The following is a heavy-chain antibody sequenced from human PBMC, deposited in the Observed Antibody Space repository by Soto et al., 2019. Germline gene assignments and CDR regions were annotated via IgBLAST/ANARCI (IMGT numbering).Heavy chain of an antibody. V-gene: IGHV1-69*13. CDR1: GGTFSSYA. CDR2: IIPIFGTA. Sequence: EASVKVSCKASGGTFSSYAISWVRQAPGQGLEWMGGIIPIFGTANYAQKFQGRVTITADESTSTAYMELSSLRSEDTAVYYCASVVDSSGFHFDYWGQGTLVTVSS. CDR3: ASVVDSSGFHFDY. J-gene: IGHJ4*02. D-gene: IGHD3-22*01.